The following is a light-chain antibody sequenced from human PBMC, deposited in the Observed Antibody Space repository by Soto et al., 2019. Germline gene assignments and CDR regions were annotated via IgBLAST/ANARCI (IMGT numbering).Light chain of an antibody. V-gene: IGKV1-5*01. CDR1: QSISSW. Sequence: DIQMTQSPSTLSSSVGDRVTLTCRASQSISSWLAWYQQKPGKAPKLLIYDASSLESGVPSRFSGSGSGTEFTLTISSLRPDDFATYYCQQYNSYLTFGGGTKVDIK. J-gene: IGKJ4*01. CDR2: DAS. CDR3: QQYNSYLT.